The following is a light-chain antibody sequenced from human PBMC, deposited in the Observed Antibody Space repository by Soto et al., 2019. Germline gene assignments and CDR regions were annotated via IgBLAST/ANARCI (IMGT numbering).Light chain of an antibody. Sequence: VITRSQAALSVSPGERATLSCRASQSVSSNLDWYPQTPGQAPRLLIYGASPRDTGILAMFSGSGAGTDFTRTISSLKYEDVSVAYCPQYNNWMWTFGQGTKVDIK. CDR1: QSVSSN. V-gene: IGKV3-15*01. CDR2: GAS. CDR3: PQYNNWMWT. J-gene: IGKJ1*01.